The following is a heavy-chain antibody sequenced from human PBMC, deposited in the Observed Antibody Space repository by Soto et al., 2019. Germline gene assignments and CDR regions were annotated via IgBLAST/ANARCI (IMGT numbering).Heavy chain of an antibody. J-gene: IGHJ3*02. CDR1: GGSFSGYY. Sequence: SETLSLTCAVYGGSFSGYYWSWIRQPPGKGLEWIGEINHSGSTNYNPSLKSRVTISVDTSKNQFSLKLSSVTAADTAVYYCARGGLLWFGVESFDIWGQGTMVTVSS. CDR3: ARGGLLWFGVESFDI. CDR2: INHSGST. V-gene: IGHV4-34*01. D-gene: IGHD3-10*01.